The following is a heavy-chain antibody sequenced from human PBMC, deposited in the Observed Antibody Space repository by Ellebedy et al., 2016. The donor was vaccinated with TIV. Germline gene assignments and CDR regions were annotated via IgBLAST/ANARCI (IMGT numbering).Heavy chain of an antibody. V-gene: IGHV3-23*01. CDR3: AKDDEAG. CDR2: ISGSGGST. J-gene: IGHJ4*02. Sequence: GGSLRLXXPAPGSTFNSYAMSWVRQAPWKGLEWVSAISGSGGSTYYADSVKGRFTISRDNSKNTLYLQMNSLRAEDTAVYYCAKDDEAGWGQGTLVTVSS. CDR1: GSTFNSYA. D-gene: IGHD6-19*01.